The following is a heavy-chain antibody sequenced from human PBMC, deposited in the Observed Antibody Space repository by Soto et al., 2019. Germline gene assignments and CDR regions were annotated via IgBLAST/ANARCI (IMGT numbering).Heavy chain of an antibody. J-gene: IGHJ4*02. CDR2: ISAYNGNT. D-gene: IGHD3-10*01. Sequence: VRQAPGQGLEWLGWISAYNGNTHYAQKVRDRVTLTTDTSTNTAYMELRSLTSDDTAVYYCARDQESITDRILQYWGQGTRVTVSS. CDR3: ARDQESITDRILQY. V-gene: IGHV1-18*01.